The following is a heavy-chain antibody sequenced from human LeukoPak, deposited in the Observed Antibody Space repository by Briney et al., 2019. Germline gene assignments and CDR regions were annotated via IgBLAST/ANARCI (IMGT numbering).Heavy chain of an antibody. D-gene: IGHD3-3*01. V-gene: IGHV4-4*09. Sequence: SETLSLTCSLSGGSLSSYYRRGMRQPPGRGLAWVGYIYTSGSTNYNPVLKSRVTISVDASKNQFSLKLSSVTAADTAVYYCARQSTIFGVRGAFDIWGQGTMVTVSS. CDR2: IYTSGST. J-gene: IGHJ3*02. CDR3: ARQSTIFGVRGAFDI. CDR1: GGSLSSYY.